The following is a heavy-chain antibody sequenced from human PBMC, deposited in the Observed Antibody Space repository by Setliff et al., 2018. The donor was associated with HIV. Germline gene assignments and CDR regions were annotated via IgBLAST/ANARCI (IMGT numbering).Heavy chain of an antibody. CDR2: INPKTGDT. CDR3: ARDLFGSWYTGSSGLAY. V-gene: IGHV1-2*02. CDR1: GYTFTDYY. D-gene: IGHD2-2*02. J-gene: IGHJ4*02. Sequence: GASVMVSCKASGYTFTDYYVHWVRQAPGQGLEWMGWINPKTGDTSYIQDFQGRVTMTRDTSISTAFMDLSRLTSHDTAMYYCARDLFGSWYTGSSGLAYWGQGTLVTVSS.